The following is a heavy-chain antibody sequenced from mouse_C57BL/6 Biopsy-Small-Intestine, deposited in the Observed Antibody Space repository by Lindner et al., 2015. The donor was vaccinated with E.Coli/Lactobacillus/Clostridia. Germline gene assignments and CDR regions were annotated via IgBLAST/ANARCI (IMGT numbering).Heavy chain of an antibody. CDR1: GFTFRNSA. Sequence: SVKVSCKASGFTFRNSAIQWVRQARGQRLEWMGWIVVGSGDTSCAQKFQERLTITRDMSTSTAYMELSSLRSEDTAVYYCAADPGSYSYGYDAFDLWGQGTTVTVSS. CDR3: AADPGSYSYGYDAFDL. CDR2: IVVGSGDT. D-gene: IGHD2-2*01. V-gene: IGHV1S18*01. J-gene: IGHJ1*01.